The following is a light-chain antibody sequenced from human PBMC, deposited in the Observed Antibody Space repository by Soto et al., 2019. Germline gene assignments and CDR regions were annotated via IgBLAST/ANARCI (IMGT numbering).Light chain of an antibody. V-gene: IGLV2-14*01. Sequence: QSVLTQPASVSGSPGQSITISCTGTSSDVGGYNYVSWYQQQSGKAPKLMIHEVSNRPSGVSNRFSGYKSGNTASLTISGLQAEDEADYYCSSYTSSRAYVFGIGTKLTVL. CDR2: EVS. CDR3: SSYTSSRAYV. CDR1: SSDVGGYNY. J-gene: IGLJ1*01.